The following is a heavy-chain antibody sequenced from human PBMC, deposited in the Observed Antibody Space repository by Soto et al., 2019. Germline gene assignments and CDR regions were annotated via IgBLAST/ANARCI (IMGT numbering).Heavy chain of an antibody. V-gene: IGHV3-74*01. CDR1: GFTISSHW. CDR2: IKTDGSST. D-gene: IGHD2-15*01. CDR3: ARGAGYSLDY. J-gene: IGHJ4*02. Sequence: EVQLVESGGGLVQPGGSLRLSCAASGFTISSHWMHWVRQAPGKGLVWVSRIKTDGSSTNYADSVKGRFTISRDNAKHTLYLQMNSLRAEDTAVYYCARGAGYSLDYWGQGTLVTVS.